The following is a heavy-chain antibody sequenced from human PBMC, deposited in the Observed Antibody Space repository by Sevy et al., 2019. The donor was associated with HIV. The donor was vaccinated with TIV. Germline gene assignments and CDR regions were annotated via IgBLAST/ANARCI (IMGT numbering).Heavy chain of an antibody. CDR1: GGSFSGCY. CDR3: ARYRVAGNFDY. J-gene: IGHJ4*02. Sequence: SETLSLTCAVYGGSFSGCYWSWIRQPPGKGLEWIGEINHSGSTNYNPSLKSRVTISVDTSKNQFSLKLSSVTAADTAVYYCARYRVAGNFDYWGQGTLVTVSS. CDR2: INHSGST. D-gene: IGHD6-19*01. V-gene: IGHV4-34*01.